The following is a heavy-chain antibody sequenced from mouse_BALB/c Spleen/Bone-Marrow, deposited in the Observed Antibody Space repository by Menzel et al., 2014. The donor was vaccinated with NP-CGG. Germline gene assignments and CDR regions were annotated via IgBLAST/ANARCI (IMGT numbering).Heavy chain of an antibody. Sequence: GQLQESPAELVRPGTSVKLSCKASGYSFTSYWMNGAKQRPGQGLEGNGMIHPSDSETRLNQKFKDKATLTVGKSSSTAYMQLSSPTSEDSAVYYCARRERTGMNYWGQGTTLTVSS. D-gene: IGHD4-1*01. J-gene: IGHJ2*01. CDR2: IHPSDSET. V-gene: IGHV1-61*01. CDR1: GYSFTSYW. CDR3: ARRERTGMNY.